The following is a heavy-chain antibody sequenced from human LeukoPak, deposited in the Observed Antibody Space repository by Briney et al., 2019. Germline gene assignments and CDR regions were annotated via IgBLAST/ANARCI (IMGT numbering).Heavy chain of an antibody. J-gene: IGHJ5*02. D-gene: IGHD6-13*01. Sequence: ASVKVSCKASGYTFTAYYMHWVRQAPGQRLEWMGWVNPNSGGTNYAQKFQDRVTMTRDTSISTAYMELHRLRSDDTAVYYCARVVGRGIAAVTFDPWGQGTLVTVSS. CDR2: VNPNSGGT. V-gene: IGHV1-2*02. CDR1: GYTFTAYY. CDR3: ARVVGRGIAAVTFDP.